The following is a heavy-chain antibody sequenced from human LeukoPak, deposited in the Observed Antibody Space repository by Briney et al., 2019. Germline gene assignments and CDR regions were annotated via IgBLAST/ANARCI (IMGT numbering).Heavy chain of an antibody. D-gene: IGHD6-19*01. J-gene: IGHJ4*02. CDR2: ISYDGSNK. CDR3: ARQFIAVAGTFDY. CDR1: GSTFSSYA. Sequence: GRSLRLSCAASGSTFSSYAMHWVRQAPGKGLEWVAVISYDGSNKYYADSVKGRFTISRDNSKNTLYLQMNSLRAEDTAVYYCARQFIAVAGTFDYWGQGTLVTVSS. V-gene: IGHV3-30*04.